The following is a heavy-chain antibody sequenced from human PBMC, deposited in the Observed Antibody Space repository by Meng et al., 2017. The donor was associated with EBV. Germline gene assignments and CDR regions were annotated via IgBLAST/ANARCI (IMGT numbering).Heavy chain of an antibody. Sequence: QVQLPQWGAGLLKPSETLSLTCAVYGGSFRGYYWSWIRQPPGKGLEWIGEINHSGSTNYNPYLKSRVTISVDTSKNQFSLKLGSVTAADTAVYYCARGRWLQPGSYFDYWGQGTLVTVSS. V-gene: IGHV4-34*01. J-gene: IGHJ4*02. CDR2: INHSGST. CDR3: ARGRWLQPGSYFDY. CDR1: GGSFRGYY. D-gene: IGHD5-24*01.